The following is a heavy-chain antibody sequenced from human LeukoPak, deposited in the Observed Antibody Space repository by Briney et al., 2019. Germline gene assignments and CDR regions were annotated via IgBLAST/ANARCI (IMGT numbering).Heavy chain of an antibody. CDR3: ARLKMGAYFDL. CDR1: GGSLTSYL. V-gene: IGHV4-4*07. J-gene: IGHJ2*01. D-gene: IGHD3-16*01. Sequence: SETLSLTCTVSGGSLTSYLWGWIRQPAGKGLEWVGRVFSSGSSNYNPSLKSRVTMSIDTSMNQFSLKLSSVTAADTAVYYCARLKMGAYFDLWGRGTLVTVSS. CDR2: VFSSGSS.